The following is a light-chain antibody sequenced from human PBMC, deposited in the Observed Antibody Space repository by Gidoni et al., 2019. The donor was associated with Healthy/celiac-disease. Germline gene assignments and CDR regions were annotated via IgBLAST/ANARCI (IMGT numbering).Light chain of an antibody. J-gene: IGKJ1*01. V-gene: IGKV4-1*01. CDR1: QSVLHSSDNQNY. CDR3: QQYYSTPRT. Sequence: DIVMTQSPDSLAVSLGERATINCKSGQSVLHSSDNQNYLAWYQQKPGQPPNLLIYWASTRESGVPDRFNGSGSGTDFTLTISSLQAEDVAVYYCQQYYSTPRTFGQGTKVEVK. CDR2: WAS.